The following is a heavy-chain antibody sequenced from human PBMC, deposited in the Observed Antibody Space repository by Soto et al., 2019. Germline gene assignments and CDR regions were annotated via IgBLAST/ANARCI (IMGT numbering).Heavy chain of an antibody. D-gene: IGHD5-18*01. CDR3: ARERYSFRFREYWYGLDY. CDR1: GYTFTSYG. CDR2: ISAYNGNT. J-gene: IGHJ4*02. Sequence: QIQLVQSGAEVKKPGASVKVSCKASGYTFTSYGISWVRQSPGQGLEWMGWISAYNGNTNYAQSLQGRVTMTTDTSTSTAFMELKSLRSDETAMYYCARERYSFRFREYWYGLDYWGQGTLVTVSS. V-gene: IGHV1-18*01.